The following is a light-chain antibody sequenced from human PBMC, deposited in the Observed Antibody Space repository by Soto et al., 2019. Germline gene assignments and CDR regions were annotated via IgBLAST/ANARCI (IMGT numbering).Light chain of an antibody. J-gene: IGLJ2*01. CDR2: DNS. CDR3: QSYDSSLSGCV. V-gene: IGLV1-40*01. Sequence: QSVLTQPPSVSGAPGQRVTISCTGSSSNIGAGYDVHWYQQLPGTAPKLLIYDNSNRPSGVPDRFPGSKSGTSASLAITGLQAEDEADYYCQSYDSSLSGCVFGGGTKLTVL. CDR1: SSNIGAGYD.